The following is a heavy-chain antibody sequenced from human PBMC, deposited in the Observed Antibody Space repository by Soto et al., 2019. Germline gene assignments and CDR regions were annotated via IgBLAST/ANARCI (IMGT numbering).Heavy chain of an antibody. Sequence: GGSLRLSCAASGFTFNDYAMHWVRQAPGKGLEWVSGISWNSRSIGYADSVKGRFTISRDNARNSLFLQMNSLRLEDTALYYCAAHPVGYCSSINCYKDYWGQGTLVTVSS. V-gene: IGHV3-9*01. CDR2: ISWNSRSI. CDR1: GFTFNDYA. J-gene: IGHJ4*02. D-gene: IGHD2-2*02. CDR3: AAHPVGYCSSINCYKDY.